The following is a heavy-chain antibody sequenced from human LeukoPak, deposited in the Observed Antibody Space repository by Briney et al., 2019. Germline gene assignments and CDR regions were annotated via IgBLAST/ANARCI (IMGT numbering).Heavy chain of an antibody. V-gene: IGHV3-30*04. CDR1: GFTFSSYA. J-gene: IGHJ4*02. CDR2: ISYDGSNK. D-gene: IGHD3-9*01. CDR3: ARTIDGDYDILTGYPDY. Sequence: PGRSLRLSCAASGFTFSSYAMHWVRQAPGKGLEWVAVISYDGSNKYYADPVKGRFTISRDNSKNTLYLQMNSLRAEDTAVYYCARTIDGDYDILTGYPDYWGQGTLVTVSS.